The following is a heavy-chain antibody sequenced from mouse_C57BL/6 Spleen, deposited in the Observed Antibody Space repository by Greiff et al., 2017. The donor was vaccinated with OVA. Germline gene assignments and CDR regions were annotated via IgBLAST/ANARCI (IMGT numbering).Heavy chain of an antibody. CDR1: GFTFSSYA. V-gene: IGHV5-4*03. CDR2: ISDGGSYT. CDR3: ARANWDGYFDV. D-gene: IGHD4-1*02. Sequence: EVKLMESGGGLVKPGGSLKLSCAASGFTFSSYAMSWVRQTPEKRLEWVATISDGGSYTYYPDNVKGRFTISRDNAKNNLYLQMSHLKSEDTAMYYGARANWDGYFDVWGTGTTVTVSS. J-gene: IGHJ1*03.